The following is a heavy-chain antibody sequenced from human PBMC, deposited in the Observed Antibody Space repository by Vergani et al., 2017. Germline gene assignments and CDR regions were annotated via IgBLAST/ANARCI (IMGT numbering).Heavy chain of an antibody. D-gene: IGHD1-7*01. Sequence: QITLKESGPTLVQPTQTLTLTCTVSGFSLNTRGVSVAWLRQPPGQALVWLALIYCNDDQHYSPSLNNRVTITKDTSKNQVVLTMTNMDYVDTGTYYYIYRKTECGTTGCFCPFYYYYCMDVWGKGTTVTVSS. CDR1: GFSLNTRGVS. V-gene: IGHV2-5*04. J-gene: IGHJ6*03. CDR3: IYRKTECGTTGCFCPFYYYYCMDV. CDR2: IYCNDDQ.